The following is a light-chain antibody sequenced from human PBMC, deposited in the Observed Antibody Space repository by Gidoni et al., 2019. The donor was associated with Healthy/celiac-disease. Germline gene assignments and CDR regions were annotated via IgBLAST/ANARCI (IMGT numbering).Light chain of an antibody. CDR2: RNN. CDR1: SSNIGSNY. V-gene: IGLV1-47*01. Sequence: QSVLTQPPSASGTPGQRVTISCPGSSSNIGSNYVYWYQQLPGTAPKLLIYRNNKRPSGVPDRFSGSKSGTSASLAISGLRAEDEADYYCAAWDDSLSDVVFGGGTKLTVL. J-gene: IGLJ2*01. CDR3: AAWDDSLSDVV.